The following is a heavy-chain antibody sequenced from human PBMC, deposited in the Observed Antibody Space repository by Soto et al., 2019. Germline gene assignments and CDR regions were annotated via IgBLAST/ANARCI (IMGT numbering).Heavy chain of an antibody. Sequence: QITLKESGPTLVNPTQTLTLTCNLSGFSLSTSGVGVGWFRQPPGKALEWLALLYWGDDKRYRPSLKSRLTVTKDTSKNEVVLTMANMDPVDTATYFCAYSPPVTVTTYYFEPWAQGTLVTVSA. CDR3: AYSPPVTVTTYYFEP. D-gene: IGHD4-17*01. J-gene: IGHJ4*02. CDR2: LYWGDDK. CDR1: GFSLSTSGVG. V-gene: IGHV2-5*02.